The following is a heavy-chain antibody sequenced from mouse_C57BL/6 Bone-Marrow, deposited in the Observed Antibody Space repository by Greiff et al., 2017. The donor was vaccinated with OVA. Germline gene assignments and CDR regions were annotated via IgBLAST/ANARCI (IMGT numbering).Heavy chain of an antibody. CDR3: AREGSTVVATDWYFDV. CDR2: ISDGGSYT. V-gene: IGHV5-4*01. Sequence: EVQLLESGGGLVKPGGSLKLSCAASGFTFSSYAMSWVRQTPEQRLEWVATISDGGSYTYYPDNVKGRFTISRDNAKNNLYLQMSHLKSEDTAMYYCAREGSTVVATDWYFDVWGTGTTVTVSS. J-gene: IGHJ1*03. D-gene: IGHD1-1*01. CDR1: GFTFSSYA.